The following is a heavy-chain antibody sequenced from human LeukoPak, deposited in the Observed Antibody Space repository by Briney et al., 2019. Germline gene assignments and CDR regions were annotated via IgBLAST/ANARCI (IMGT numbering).Heavy chain of an antibody. CDR2: FRYDGINK. CDR1: GFTFSSYG. J-gene: IGHJ3*02. D-gene: IGHD3-22*01. Sequence: GGSLRLSCAAPGFTFSSYGMHWVRQAPGKGLDGWAVFRYDGINKYYAGSVKGRFTISRDNSKNTLYLQMNSLRAEDTAVYYCAKDPEVYYYDSSGYWPDDAFDIWGQGTMVTVSS. CDR3: AKDPEVYYYDSSGYWPDDAFDI. V-gene: IGHV3-30*02.